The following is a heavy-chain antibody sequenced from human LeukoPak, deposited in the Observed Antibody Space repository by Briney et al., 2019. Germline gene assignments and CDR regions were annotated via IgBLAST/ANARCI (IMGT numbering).Heavy chain of an antibody. J-gene: IGHJ4*02. V-gene: IGHV3-21*04. CDR3: AKAPVTSCRGAFCYPFDY. CDR2: ISSSSSYI. Sequence: GGSLRLSCAASGFTLSSYSMNWVRQAPGKGLEWVSSISSSSSYIYYADSVKGRFTISRDNAKKSLFLQMNSLRAEDAAVYYCAKAPVTSCRGAFCYPFDYWGQGTLVTVSS. D-gene: IGHD2-15*01. CDR1: GFTLSSYS.